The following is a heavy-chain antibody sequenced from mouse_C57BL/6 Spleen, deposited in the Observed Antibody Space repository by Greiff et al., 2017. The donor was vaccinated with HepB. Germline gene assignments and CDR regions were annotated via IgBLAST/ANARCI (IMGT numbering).Heavy chain of an antibody. Sequence: QVQLQQSGAELARPGASVKLSCKASGYTFTSYGISWVKQRTGQGLEWIGEIYPRSGNTYYNEKFKGKATLTADKSSSTAYMELRSLTSEDSAVYFCARHYGSSYGDWYFDVWGTGTTVTVSS. D-gene: IGHD1-1*01. V-gene: IGHV1-81*01. CDR2: IYPRSGNT. CDR1: GYTFTSYG. CDR3: ARHYGSSYGDWYFDV. J-gene: IGHJ1*03.